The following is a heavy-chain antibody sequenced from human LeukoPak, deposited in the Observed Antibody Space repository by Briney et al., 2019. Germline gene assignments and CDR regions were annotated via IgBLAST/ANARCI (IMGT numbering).Heavy chain of an antibody. J-gene: IGHJ6*03. Sequence: PGGSLRLSCAASGFTFSSYSMNWVRQAPGKGLEWVANIKQDGSEKYYVDSVKGRFTISRDNAKNSLYLQMNSLRAEDTAVYYCARDRVAARQWGYYYYMDVWGKGTTVTVSS. V-gene: IGHV3-7*01. CDR1: GFTFSSYS. CDR3: ARDRVAARQWGYYYYMDV. D-gene: IGHD6-6*01. CDR2: IKQDGSEK.